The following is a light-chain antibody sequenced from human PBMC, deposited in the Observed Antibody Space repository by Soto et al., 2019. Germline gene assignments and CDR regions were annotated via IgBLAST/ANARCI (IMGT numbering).Light chain of an antibody. V-gene: IGKV1-39*01. CDR3: QETYGS. CDR2: TAS. J-gene: IGKJ4*01. Sequence: DIQVTQSPSSLSASVGDRVTITCRASQIITSYLNWYQHKPGEAPKLLIYTASSLKSGVPSRFIGGGSGTEFTLTISSLQPEDSATCYCQETYGSFGGGTKVDIK. CDR1: QIITSY.